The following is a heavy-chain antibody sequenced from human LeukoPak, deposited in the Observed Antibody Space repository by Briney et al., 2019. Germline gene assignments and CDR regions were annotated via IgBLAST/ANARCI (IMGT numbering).Heavy chain of an antibody. J-gene: IGHJ4*02. CDR2: IIPIFGTA. CDR3: ASQSLRRNSSGPPQEFDY. Sequence: ASVKVSCKASGGTFSSYAISWVRQAPGQGLEWMGRIIPIFGTANYAQKFQGRVTITTDESTSTAHMELSSLRSEDTAVYYCASQSLRRNSSGPPQEFDYWGQGTLVTVSS. V-gene: IGHV1-69*05. CDR1: GGTFSSYA. D-gene: IGHD3-22*01.